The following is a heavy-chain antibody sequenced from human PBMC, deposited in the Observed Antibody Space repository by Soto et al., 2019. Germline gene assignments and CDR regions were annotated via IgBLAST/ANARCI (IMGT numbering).Heavy chain of an antibody. Sequence: SWGSLRLSXAASGFTFSSYCMHWVRQAPGKGLEWVAVIWYDGSNKYYGDSVKGRFTMSRDNSKKTLYLQMNSLRAEDTAVYYWARDYAMTGTTLDYWGQGTLVTVSS. V-gene: IGHV3-33*01. J-gene: IGHJ4*02. D-gene: IGHD1-20*01. CDR2: IWYDGSNK. CDR3: ARDYAMTGTTLDY. CDR1: GFTFSSYC.